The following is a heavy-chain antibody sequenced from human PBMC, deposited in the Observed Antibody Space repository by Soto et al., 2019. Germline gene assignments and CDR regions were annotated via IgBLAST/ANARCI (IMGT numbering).Heavy chain of an antibody. CDR3: ARVLIAAAGQPLFDY. J-gene: IGHJ4*02. V-gene: IGHV4-31*03. CDR2: IYYSGST. D-gene: IGHD6-13*01. Sequence: QVQLQESGPGLVKPSQNLSLTCTVSGGYISSGGYYWRWIRQHPGKGLEWIGYIYYSGSTYYSPSLKSRVTISVDTSKNQFSLKLSSVTAADTAVYYCARVLIAAAGQPLFDYWGQGTLVTVSS. CDR1: GGYISSGGYY.